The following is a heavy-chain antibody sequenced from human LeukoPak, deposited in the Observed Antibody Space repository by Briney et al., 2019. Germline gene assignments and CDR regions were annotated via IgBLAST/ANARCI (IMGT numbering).Heavy chain of an antibody. D-gene: IGHD2-15*01. CDR3: ARGPAAPSATAFYFDH. Sequence: ASVKVSCKASGYTFTNYYMHWVRQAPGQGLEWMGMINPSGGITTYAQKFQGRVTMTSDMSATTVYMELSGLISDDTAVYYCARGPAAPSATAFYFDHWGQGTLVTVSS. CDR2: INPSGGIT. V-gene: IGHV1-46*01. CDR1: GYTFTNYY. J-gene: IGHJ4*02.